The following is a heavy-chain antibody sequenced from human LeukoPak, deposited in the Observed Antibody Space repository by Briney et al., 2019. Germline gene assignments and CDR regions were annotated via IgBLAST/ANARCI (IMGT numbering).Heavy chain of an antibody. CDR1: GGSFSGYY. CDR3: ARGRGIAAAGGFDY. D-gene: IGHD6-13*01. V-gene: IGHV4-34*01. CDR2: INHSGST. J-gene: IGHJ4*02. Sequence: PSETLSLTCAVYGGSFSGYYWSWIRQPPGKGLEWIGEINHSGSTNYNPSLKSRVTISVDTSKNQFSLKLSSVTAADTAVYYCARGRGIAAAGGFDYWGQGTLVTVSS.